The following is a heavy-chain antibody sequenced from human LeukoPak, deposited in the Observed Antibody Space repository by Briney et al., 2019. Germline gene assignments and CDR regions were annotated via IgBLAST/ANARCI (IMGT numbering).Heavy chain of an antibody. J-gene: IGHJ4*02. CDR2: INGDGSSI. Sequence: GGSLRLSCAASGFTFSSYWTHWVRQAPGKGLVWVSRINGDGSSIRYADSVKGRFTISRGNAKNTLYLQMNSLRAEDTAVYYCAREEVAGTIDYWGQGTLVTVSS. CDR1: GFTFSSYW. CDR3: AREEVAGTIDY. V-gene: IGHV3-74*01. D-gene: IGHD6-19*01.